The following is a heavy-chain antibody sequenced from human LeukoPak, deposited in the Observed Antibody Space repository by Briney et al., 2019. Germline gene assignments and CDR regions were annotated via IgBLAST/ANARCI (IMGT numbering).Heavy chain of an antibody. J-gene: IGHJ6*03. CDR2: IYYSGST. V-gene: IGHV4-39*07. CDR3: TRAASSGPLFTYHMDV. CDR1: GGSISSSSYY. D-gene: IGHD3-22*01. Sequence: SETLSLTCTVSGGSISSSSYYWGWIRQPPGTGLEWIGSIYYSGSTYYNPSLKSRATISVDTSKNQFSLKLTSVTAADTAVYYCTRAASSGPLFTYHMDVWGKGTTVTVSS.